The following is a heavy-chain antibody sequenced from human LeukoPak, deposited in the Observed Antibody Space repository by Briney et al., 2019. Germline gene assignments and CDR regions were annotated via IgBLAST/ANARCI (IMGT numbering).Heavy chain of an antibody. CDR2: INSDGSST. V-gene: IGHV3-74*01. Sequence: GGSLRLSCAASGFTFSSYWMHWVRQAPGKGLVWVSRINSDGSSTSYADSVKGRFTISRDNAKNSLYLQMNSLRAEDTAVYYCARDKDMTTVYYYYYMDVWGKGTTVTVSS. D-gene: IGHD4-11*01. J-gene: IGHJ6*03. CDR1: GFTFSSYW. CDR3: ARDKDMTTVYYYYYMDV.